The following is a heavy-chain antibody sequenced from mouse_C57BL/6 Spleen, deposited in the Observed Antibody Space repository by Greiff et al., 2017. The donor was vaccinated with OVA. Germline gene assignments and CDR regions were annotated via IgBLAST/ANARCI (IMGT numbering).Heavy chain of an antibody. Sequence: QVQLQQSGAELVRPGASVTLSCKASGYTFTDYEMHWVKQTPVHGLEWIGAIDPETGGTAYNQKFKGKAILTADKSSSTAYMELRSLTSEDSAVYYCTGSGFYFDYWGQGTTLTVSS. V-gene: IGHV1-15*01. J-gene: IGHJ2*01. CDR3: TGSGFYFDY. D-gene: IGHD3-2*02. CDR1: GYTFTDYE. CDR2: IDPETGGT.